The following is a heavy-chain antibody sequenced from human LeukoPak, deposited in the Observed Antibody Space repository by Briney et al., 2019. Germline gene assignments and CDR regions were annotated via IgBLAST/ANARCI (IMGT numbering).Heavy chain of an antibody. V-gene: IGHV3-23*01. CDR2: ISGSGGST. CDR1: GFTFSSYA. D-gene: IGHD1-7*01. J-gene: IGHJ6*02. CDR3: AKSGITGTGLSKPRIYDYYYGIDV. Sequence: PGGSLRLSCAASGFTFSSYAMSWVRQAPGKGLEWVSAISGSGGSTYYADSVKGRFTISRDNSKNTLYLQMNSLRAEDTAVYYCAKSGITGTGLSKPRIYDYYYGIDVWGQGTTVTVSS.